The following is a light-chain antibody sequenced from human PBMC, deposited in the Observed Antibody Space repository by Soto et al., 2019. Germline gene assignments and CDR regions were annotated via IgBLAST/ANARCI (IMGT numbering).Light chain of an antibody. Sequence: QSALTQPASVSGSPGQSITISCTGTSSDVGGYNYVSWYQQHPGKAPKLMIYDVSNRPSGVSNRFSGSKSGNTASLTISGLQAEDEADYYCSSYTSSSTPFSVFGTGTKLTV. CDR3: SSYTSSSTPFSV. CDR1: SSDVGGYNY. CDR2: DVS. J-gene: IGLJ1*01. V-gene: IGLV2-14*01.